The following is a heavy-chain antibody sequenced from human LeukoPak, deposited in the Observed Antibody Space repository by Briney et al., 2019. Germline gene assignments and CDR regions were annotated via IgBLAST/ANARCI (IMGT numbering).Heavy chain of an antibody. CDR2: INHSGST. V-gene: IGHV4-34*01. Sequence: SETLSLTCAVYGGSFSGYCWSWIRQPPGKGLEWIGEINHSGSTNYNPSLKSRVTISVDTSKNQFSLKLSSVTAADTAVYYCAAGDYLRYWGQGTLVTVSS. CDR3: AAGDYLRY. D-gene: IGHD4-17*01. CDR1: GGSFSGYC. J-gene: IGHJ4*02.